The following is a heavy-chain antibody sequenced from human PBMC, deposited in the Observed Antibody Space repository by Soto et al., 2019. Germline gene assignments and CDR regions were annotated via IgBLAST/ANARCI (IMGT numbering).Heavy chain of an antibody. D-gene: IGHD3-16*01. CDR1: GGSLREFGHF. CDR2: STYTGVP. J-gene: IGHJ5*01. CDR3: ATDSGGPPLNRFES. Sequence: SETLSLTCTVSGGSLREFGHFWTWIRQRPGRGLEWIGYSTYTGVPYYSPSLQSRISISVDTSKNQFSLTLNSVTAADTSVYYCATDSGGPPLNRFESWGNGTLVTVSS. V-gene: IGHV4-31*03.